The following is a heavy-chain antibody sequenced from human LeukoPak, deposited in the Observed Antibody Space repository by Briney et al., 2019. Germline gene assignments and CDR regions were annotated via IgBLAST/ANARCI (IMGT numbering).Heavy chain of an antibody. Sequence: GGSLRLSCAAFGFSLSAYATSWVRQAPGKGLQWLSTISAGGADTYYADSVKGRFTISTDMSKNTLYLQLNSLRGEDTAIYFCTNQYFDYWGQGTLVTVSS. CDR2: ISAGGADT. D-gene: IGHD4-11*01. V-gene: IGHV3-23*01. J-gene: IGHJ4*02. CDR1: GFSLSAYA. CDR3: TNQYFDY.